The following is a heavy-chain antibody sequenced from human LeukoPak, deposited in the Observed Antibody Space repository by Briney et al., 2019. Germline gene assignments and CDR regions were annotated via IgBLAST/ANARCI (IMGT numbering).Heavy chain of an antibody. Sequence: GGSLRLSCAASAFTFSNYWMSWVRQAPGKGREWVANIKEDGSEINYVDSVKGRFTISRDNANTSLYLQMNSLRVDDTAVYYCARDRGYSTFDYWGQGTLVAVSS. V-gene: IGHV3-7*01. CDR1: AFTFSNYW. CDR2: IKEDGSEI. D-gene: IGHD4-23*01. CDR3: ARDRGYSTFDY. J-gene: IGHJ4*02.